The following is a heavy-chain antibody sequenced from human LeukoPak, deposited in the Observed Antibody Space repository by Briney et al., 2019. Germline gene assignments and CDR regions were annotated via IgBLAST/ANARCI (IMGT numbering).Heavy chain of an antibody. CDR1: GFSLTSSGEG. CDR3: AHRPISSAKGGFDY. J-gene: IGHJ4*02. CDR2: IYWNDDE. V-gene: IGHV2-5*01. Sequence: ESGPTLVNPTETLTLTCTFSGFSLTSSGEGVGWIRQPPGKALEWLALIYWNDDERYNPYLKTRLSVTKDTSKNQVVLTMTNMDPVDTATYYCAHRPISSAKGGFDYWGQGTLVTVSS. D-gene: IGHD3-9*01.